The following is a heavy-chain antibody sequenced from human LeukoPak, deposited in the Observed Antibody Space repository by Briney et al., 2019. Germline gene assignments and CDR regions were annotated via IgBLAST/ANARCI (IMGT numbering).Heavy chain of an antibody. J-gene: IGHJ4*02. CDR3: AKDWGSSVGATAFDY. Sequence: PGGSLRLSCVASGFTFNIYAMTWVRQAPGKGLEWVSAIRGSGDSTYYADSVKGRFTISRDNSKNSLYLQMNSLRTEDTALYYCAKDWGSSVGATAFDYWGQGTLVTVSS. V-gene: IGHV3-43*02. D-gene: IGHD1-26*01. CDR1: GFTFNIYA. CDR2: IRGSGDST.